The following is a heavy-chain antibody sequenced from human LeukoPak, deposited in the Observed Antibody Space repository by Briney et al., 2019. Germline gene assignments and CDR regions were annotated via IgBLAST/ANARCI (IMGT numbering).Heavy chain of an antibody. V-gene: IGHV3-23*01. J-gene: IGHJ2*01. D-gene: IGHD5-12*01. CDR2: ISGSGGST. CDR3: AKDGRADIVATIDWYFDL. Sequence: GGSLRLSCAASGFTFSSYAMSWVRQAPGKGLEWVSAISGSGGSTYYADSVKGRFTISRDNSKNTLYLQMNSLRAEDTAVYYCAKDGRADIVATIDWYFDLWGRGTLVTVSS. CDR1: GFTFSSYA.